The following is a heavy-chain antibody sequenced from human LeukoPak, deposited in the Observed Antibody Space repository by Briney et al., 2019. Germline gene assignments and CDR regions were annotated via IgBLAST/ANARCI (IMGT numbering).Heavy chain of an antibody. D-gene: IGHD3-3*01. V-gene: IGHV4-39*01. CDR1: GGSISSSSYY. Sequence: PSETLSLTCTVSGGSISSSSYYWGWIRQPPGKGLEWIGSIYYSGSTYYNPSLKSRVTISVDTSKNQFSLKLSSVTAADTAVYYCARTGYYDFWSGYQYPFDYWGQGTLVTVSS. CDR2: IYYSGST. J-gene: IGHJ4*02. CDR3: ARTGYYDFWSGYQYPFDY.